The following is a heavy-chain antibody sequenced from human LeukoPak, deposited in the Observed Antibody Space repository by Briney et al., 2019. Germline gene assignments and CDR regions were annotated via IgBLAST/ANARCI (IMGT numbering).Heavy chain of an antibody. CDR2: INGDGSSI. D-gene: IGHD7-27*01. Sequence: GGSLGLSCAASGFTFSSHWMYWVRQAPGKGLVWVSRINGDGSSIAYADSVKGRFAISRDNTKNTLYLQMNSLRAEDTAVYYCARDLNWGASDYWGQGTLVTVSS. V-gene: IGHV3-74*01. CDR1: GFTFSSHW. CDR3: ARDLNWGASDY. J-gene: IGHJ4*02.